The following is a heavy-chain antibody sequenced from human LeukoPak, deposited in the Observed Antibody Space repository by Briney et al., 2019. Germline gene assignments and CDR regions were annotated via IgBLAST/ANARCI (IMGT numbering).Heavy chain of an antibody. Sequence: GGSLRLSCATSGFTCSSYGMHWVRQAPGKGLEWVAVIWYDGSKKEYADSVKGRFTISRDDSKNTLYLQMNSLGVGDTAVYYCAREASGYYRDFWGQGSLVTVSS. CDR3: AREASGYYRDF. CDR2: IWYDGSKK. D-gene: IGHD3-3*01. V-gene: IGHV3-33*01. CDR1: GFTCSSYG. J-gene: IGHJ4*02.